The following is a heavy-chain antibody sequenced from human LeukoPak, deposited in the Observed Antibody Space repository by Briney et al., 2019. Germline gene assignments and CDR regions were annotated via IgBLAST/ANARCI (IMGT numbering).Heavy chain of an antibody. Sequence: SETLSLTCTVSGGSISSYYWSWIRQPPGKGLEWIGYIDYSGSTNYNPSLKSRVTISVDTSKNQFSLKLSSVTAADTVVYYCARDLWGITFGGHNRRFDPWGQGTLVTVSS. CDR3: ARDLWGITFGGHNRRFDP. D-gene: IGHD3-16*01. CDR2: IDYSGST. V-gene: IGHV4-59*01. J-gene: IGHJ5*02. CDR1: GGSISSYY.